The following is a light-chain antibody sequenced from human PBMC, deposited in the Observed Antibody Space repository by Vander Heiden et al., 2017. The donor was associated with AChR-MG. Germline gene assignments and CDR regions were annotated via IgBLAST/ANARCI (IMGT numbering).Light chain of an antibody. V-gene: IGKV3-11*01. Sequence: EIVLTQSPATLSLSPGESATLSCRASQSVSSYLAWYQRNPGQAPRLLIYDASNRATGIPARFSGSGSGTDFTLTISSLEPEDFAVYYCQQRSNWPLTFGGGTKVEIK. CDR3: QQRSNWPLT. CDR2: DAS. J-gene: IGKJ4*01. CDR1: QSVSSY.